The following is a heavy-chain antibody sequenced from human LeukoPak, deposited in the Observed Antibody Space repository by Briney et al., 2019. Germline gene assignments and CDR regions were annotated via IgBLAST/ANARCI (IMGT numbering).Heavy chain of an antibody. J-gene: IGHJ4*02. D-gene: IGHD6-6*01. Sequence: GASVKVSCKASGYTFTDYYIHWVRQAPGQGLEWMGWIDPNNGGTNYAQKFQGRVTMTRDTSISTAYMELSRLRSDDTAVYYCASEEYSSSSGYWGQGTLVTVSS. CDR3: ASEEYSSSSGY. CDR1: GYTFTDYY. V-gene: IGHV1-2*02. CDR2: IDPNNGGT.